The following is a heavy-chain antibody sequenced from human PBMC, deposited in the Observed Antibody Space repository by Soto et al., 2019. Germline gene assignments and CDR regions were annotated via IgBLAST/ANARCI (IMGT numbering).Heavy chain of an antibody. Sequence: PGGSLRLSCAASGFSFSGHPMTWVRQSPGKGLEWVSLIRTSGGNTFYADSVKGRFTISRDNSKETLYLQMSSLRAEDTAVYYCATQATGSDAPFDFWGLGTLVTVSS. CDR3: ATQATGSDAPFDF. D-gene: IGHD5-12*01. J-gene: IGHJ4*02. CDR1: GFSFSGHP. CDR2: IRTSGGNT. V-gene: IGHV3-23*01.